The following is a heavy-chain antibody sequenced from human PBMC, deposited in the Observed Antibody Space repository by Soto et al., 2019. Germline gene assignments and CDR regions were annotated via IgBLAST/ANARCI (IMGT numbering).Heavy chain of an antibody. CDR3: ARDPFDASGYYASYFDY. Sequence: SVKVSCKASGGTFSSYTISWVRQAPGQGLEWMGRIIPILGIANYAQKFQGRVTITADKSTSTAYMELSSLRSEDTAAYYCARDPFDASGYYASYFDYWGQGTLVTVSS. CDR2: IIPILGIA. D-gene: IGHD5-12*01. J-gene: IGHJ4*02. CDR1: GGTFSSYT. V-gene: IGHV1-69*04.